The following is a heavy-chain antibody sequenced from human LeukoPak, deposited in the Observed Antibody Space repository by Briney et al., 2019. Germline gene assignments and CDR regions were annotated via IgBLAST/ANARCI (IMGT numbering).Heavy chain of an antibody. D-gene: IGHD5-18*01. V-gene: IGHV5-51*01. CDR1: GYSFTSYW. Sequence: GESLKISCKGSGYSFTSYWIGWVRQMPGKGLEWMGIIYPGDSDTRYSPSFQGQVTISADKSISTAYLQWSSLKASDSALYYCARPAGIGDTYDYYFDYWGQGTLVTVSP. CDR2: IYPGDSDT. CDR3: ARPAGIGDTYDYYFDY. J-gene: IGHJ4*02.